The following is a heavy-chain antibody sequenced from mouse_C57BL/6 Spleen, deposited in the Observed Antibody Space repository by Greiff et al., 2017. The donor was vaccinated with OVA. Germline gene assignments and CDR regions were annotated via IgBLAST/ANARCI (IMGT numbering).Heavy chain of an antibody. D-gene: IGHD1-1*01. V-gene: IGHV1-53*01. CDR3: EREGLYYYGSSYWDFDV. J-gene: IGHJ1*03. CDR1: GYTFTSYW. CDR2: INPSNGGT. Sequence: VQLQQPGTELVKPGASVKLSCKASGYTFTSYWMHWVKQRPGQGLEWIGNINPSNGGTNYNEKFKSKATLTVDKSSSTAYMQLSSLTSEDSAVYYCEREGLYYYGSSYWDFDVWGTGTTVTVSS.